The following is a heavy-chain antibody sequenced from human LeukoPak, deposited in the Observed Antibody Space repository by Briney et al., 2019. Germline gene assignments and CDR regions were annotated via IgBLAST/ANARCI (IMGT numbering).Heavy chain of an antibody. D-gene: IGHD6-13*01. CDR2: INVGNGNT. CDR3: ARRIAAAGNNWFDP. V-gene: IGHV1-3*01. J-gene: IGHJ5*02. Sequence: GASVKVSCKASGYTFTSYAMHWVRQAPGQRLEWMGWINVGNGNTKYSQKFQGRVTITRDTSASTAYMELSSLRSEDTAVYYCARRIAAAGNNWFDPWGQGTQVTVSS. CDR1: GYTFTSYA.